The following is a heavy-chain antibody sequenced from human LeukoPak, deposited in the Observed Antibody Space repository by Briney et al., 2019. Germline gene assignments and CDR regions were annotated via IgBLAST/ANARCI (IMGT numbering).Heavy chain of an antibody. D-gene: IGHD3-22*01. V-gene: IGHV3-23*01. Sequence: RAGGSLRLSCAASGFTFSSYAMSWVRQAPGKGLEWVSAISGSGGSTYYADSVKGRFTISRDNSKNTLYLQMNSLRAEDTAVYYCAKDLGYYDSSGYYYLWGQGTLVTVSS. CDR1: GFTFSSYA. J-gene: IGHJ5*02. CDR3: AKDLGYYDSSGYYYL. CDR2: ISGSGGST.